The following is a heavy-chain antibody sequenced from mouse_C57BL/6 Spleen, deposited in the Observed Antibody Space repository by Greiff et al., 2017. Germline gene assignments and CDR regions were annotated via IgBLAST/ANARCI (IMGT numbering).Heavy chain of an antibody. Sequence: LMESGPELVKPGASVKISCKASGYSFTDYNMNWVKQSNGKSLEWIGVINPNYGTTSYNQTFKGKATLTVDQSSSTAYMQLNSLTSEDSAVYYCASSGSSAWFAYWGQGTLVTVSA. D-gene: IGHD3-2*02. CDR2: INPNYGTT. CDR1: GYSFTDYN. CDR3: ASSGSSAWFAY. V-gene: IGHV1-39*01. J-gene: IGHJ3*01.